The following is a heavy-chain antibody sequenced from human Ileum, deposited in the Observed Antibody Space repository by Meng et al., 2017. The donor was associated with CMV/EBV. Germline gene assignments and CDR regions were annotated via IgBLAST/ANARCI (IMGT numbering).Heavy chain of an antibody. V-gene: IGHV4-34*01. CDR3: ARGVAGGPFDY. D-gene: IGHD2-15*01. Sequence: QGQSQRWVAVLWKSWDTLSLTCAVDGGAFSGYYESWHRQPPGNGLEWIGEINHSGSTNYNPSLKSRVTISVDTSKNQFSLKLSSVTAADTAVYYCARGVAGGPFDYWGQGTLVTVSS. CDR1: GGAFSGYY. CDR2: INHSGST. J-gene: IGHJ4*02.